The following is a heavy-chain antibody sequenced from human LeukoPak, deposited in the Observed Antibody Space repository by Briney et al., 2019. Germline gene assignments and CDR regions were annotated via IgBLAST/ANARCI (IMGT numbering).Heavy chain of an antibody. CDR3: ARVTGIAVAGTYY. V-gene: IGHV3-30*02. CDR2: IRYDGSNK. Sequence: GGSLRLSCAASGFTFSSYGMHWVRQAPGKGLEWVAFIRYDGSNKYYADSVKGRFTISRDNSKNTLYLQMNSLRAEDTAVYYCARVTGIAVAGTYYWGQGTLVTVSS. D-gene: IGHD6-19*01. J-gene: IGHJ4*02. CDR1: GFTFSSYG.